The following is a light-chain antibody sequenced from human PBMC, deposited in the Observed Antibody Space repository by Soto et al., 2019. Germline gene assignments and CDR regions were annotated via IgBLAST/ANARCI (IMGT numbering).Light chain of an antibody. Sequence: IQLTESPSSLSASVGDRVTITCRASQGIRSALGWYQQKPGKAPKLLIYAASSLQSGVPSRFSGSGSGTDFTLTISSLQPEDFATYYCQQSYSTPITFGQGTRLEI. V-gene: IGKV1-39*01. CDR3: QQSYSTPIT. J-gene: IGKJ5*01. CDR2: AAS. CDR1: QGIRSA.